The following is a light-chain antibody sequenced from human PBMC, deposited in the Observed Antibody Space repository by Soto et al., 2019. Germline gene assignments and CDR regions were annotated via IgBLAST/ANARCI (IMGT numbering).Light chain of an antibody. CDR3: SSYTGATTLVV. CDR1: SSDVGRYNY. V-gene: IGLV2-14*01. Sequence: QSALTKPASVSGSPGQSITISCTGTSSDVGRYNYVAWYQQQPGKALKLLIYEVNPRLSCVANRFYGSKSGNTASLTISGIPTEDDADYYCSSYTGATTLVVFVGGTKLTVL. J-gene: IGLJ3*02. CDR2: EVN.